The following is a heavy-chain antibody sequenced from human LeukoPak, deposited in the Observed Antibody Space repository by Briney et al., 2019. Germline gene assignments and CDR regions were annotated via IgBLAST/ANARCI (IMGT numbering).Heavy chain of an antibody. V-gene: IGHV4-59*01. CDR3: ARDTDSSGYYDS. J-gene: IGHJ5*01. CDR2: IHNSGST. CDR1: GGSISNYY. D-gene: IGHD3-22*01. Sequence: SETLSLTCIVSGGSISNYYWTWIRQPPGKGLEWIGYIHNSGSTNYNPSLKSRVTISLDISKNQFSLKLSSVTAADTAVYYCARDTDSSGYYDSWGQGTLVTVSS.